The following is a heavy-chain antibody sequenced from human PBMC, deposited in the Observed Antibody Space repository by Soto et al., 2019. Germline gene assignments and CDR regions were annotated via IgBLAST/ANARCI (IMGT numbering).Heavy chain of an antibody. V-gene: IGHV3-23*01. CDR2: ISNSGGSV. J-gene: IGHJ4*02. D-gene: IGHD3-10*02. Sequence: GGSLRLSCAASGFTFSSFAMSWVRQAPGKGLEWVSGISNSGGSVNYADSVKGRFTISRDNSKNTLYLEMNSLRAEDTAVYYCVKLVLTTFFGYFDYWGQGTLVPVSS. CDR1: GFTFSSFA. CDR3: VKLVLTTFFGYFDY.